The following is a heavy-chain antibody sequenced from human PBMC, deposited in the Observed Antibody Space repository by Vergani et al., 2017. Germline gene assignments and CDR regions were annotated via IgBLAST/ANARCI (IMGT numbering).Heavy chain of an antibody. CDR3: ARDLRLLYNRFDP. J-gene: IGHJ5*02. V-gene: IGHV3-33*01. CDR2: TWYDGNNK. Sequence: QVQLVESGGGVVQPGRSLRLSCAASGFTFNQYGMHRVRQAPGKGLEWVAVTWYDGNNKQYADSVKGRFTISRDKSKSTMYLQMNSLRDEDTGVYYCARDLRLLYNRFDPWGQGTLVTVSS. CDR1: GFTFNQYG. D-gene: IGHD1-14*01.